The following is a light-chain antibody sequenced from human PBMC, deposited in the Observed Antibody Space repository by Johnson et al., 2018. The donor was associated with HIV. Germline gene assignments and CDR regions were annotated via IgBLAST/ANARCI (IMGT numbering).Light chain of an antibody. CDR2: DNN. J-gene: IGLJ1*01. CDR1: SSNIGNNY. V-gene: IGLV1-51*01. CDR3: GTWDSTLYV. Sequence: QSVLTQPPSVSAAPGQKVTISCSGSSSNIGNNYVSWYQQLPGTAPKLLIYDNNKRPSGIPDRFSGSKSGTSATLGITGLQTGDEADYYFGTWDSTLYVFGTGTKVTVL.